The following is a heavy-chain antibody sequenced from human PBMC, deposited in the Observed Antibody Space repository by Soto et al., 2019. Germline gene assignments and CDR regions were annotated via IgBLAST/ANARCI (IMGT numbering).Heavy chain of an antibody. D-gene: IGHD2-21*02. CDR1: GFTFSDHY. V-gene: IGHV3-11*01. J-gene: IGHJ4*02. CDR3: VRGRLTQDN. Sequence: GGSQRLSCAASGFTFSDHYMSWVRQAPGKGLEWISYISNSDSTIYYADSVKGRLTISRDNAKNSLYLQMDSLRAEDTAVYYCVRGRLTQDNWGQGTLVTVSS. CDR2: ISNSDSTI.